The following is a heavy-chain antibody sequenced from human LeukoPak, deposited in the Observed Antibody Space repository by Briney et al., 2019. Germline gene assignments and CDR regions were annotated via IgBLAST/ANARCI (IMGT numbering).Heavy chain of an antibody. Sequence: GGSLRLSCAASGFTFSSYSTNWVRQAPGKGLEWVSSISSSGAYIYLADSLKGRFTISRDNAKNSLYLQMNSLRAEDTAVYYCARAVAVAGTDWYFDLWGRGTLVTVSS. CDR1: GFTFSSYS. CDR2: ISSSGAYI. D-gene: IGHD6-19*01. V-gene: IGHV3-21*01. J-gene: IGHJ2*01. CDR3: ARAVAVAGTDWYFDL.